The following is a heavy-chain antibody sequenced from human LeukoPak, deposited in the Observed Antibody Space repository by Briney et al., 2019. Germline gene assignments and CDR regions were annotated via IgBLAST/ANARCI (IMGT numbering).Heavy chain of an antibody. D-gene: IGHD1-26*01. V-gene: IGHV3-21*01. Sequence: GGSLRLSCAASGFTFSSYSMNWVRQAPGKGLEWVSSISSSSSYIYYADSVKGRFTISRDNAKNSLYLQMNGLRAEDTAVYYCASLIVGATPSQHWGQGTLVTVSS. CDR3: ASLIVGATPSQH. J-gene: IGHJ1*01. CDR1: GFTFSSYS. CDR2: ISSSSSYI.